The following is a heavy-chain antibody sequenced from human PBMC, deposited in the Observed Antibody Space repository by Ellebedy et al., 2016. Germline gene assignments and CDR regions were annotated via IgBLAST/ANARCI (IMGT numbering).Heavy chain of an antibody. CDR2: IYYSGST. J-gene: IGHJ6*01. V-gene: IGHV4-61*01. CDR3: ARENRRTTVNTFYYGMDV. Sequence: SETLSLXXTVSGGSVSSGSYYWSWIRQPPGKGLEWIGYIYYSGSTNYNPSLKSRVTISVDTSKNQFSLKLSSVTAADTAVYYCARENRRTTVNTFYYGMDVWGQGATVTVSS. CDR1: GGSVSSGSYY. D-gene: IGHD4-17*01.